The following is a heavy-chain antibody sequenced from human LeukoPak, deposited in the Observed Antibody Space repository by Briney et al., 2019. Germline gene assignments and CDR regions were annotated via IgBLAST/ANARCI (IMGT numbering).Heavy chain of an antibody. V-gene: IGHV1-18*01. CDR2: ISAYNGNT. CDR1: GYTFTSYG. J-gene: IGHJ4*02. D-gene: IGHD3-9*01. Sequence: GASVKVSCKASGYTFTSYGISWVRQAPGQGLEWMGWISAYNGNTNYAQKLQGRVTMTTDTSTSTAYMELRSLRSDDTAVYYCARERHYYDILTGYSPPFDYWGQGTLVTVSS. CDR3: ARERHYYDILTGYSPPFDY.